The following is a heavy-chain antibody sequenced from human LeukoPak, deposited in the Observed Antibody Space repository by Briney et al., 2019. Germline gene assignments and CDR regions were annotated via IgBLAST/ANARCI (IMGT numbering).Heavy chain of an antibody. J-gene: IGHJ5*02. D-gene: IGHD6-13*01. V-gene: IGHV3-53*01. CDR3: ARSPYSSSWYPWFDP. Sequence: KPGGSLRLSCAVSGFTVSSNYMSWVRQAPGKGLQWVSVIYSGGSTYYADSVKGRFTISRDNSKNTLYLQMNSLRAEDTAVYYCARSPYSSSWYPWFDPWGQRTLVTVSS. CDR1: GFTVSSNY. CDR2: IYSGGST.